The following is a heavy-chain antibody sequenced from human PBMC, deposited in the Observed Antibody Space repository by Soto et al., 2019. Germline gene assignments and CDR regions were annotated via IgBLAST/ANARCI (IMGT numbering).Heavy chain of an antibody. CDR3: GRGSSLTKVEY. J-gene: IGHJ4*02. CDR1: GGSVSNSA. CDR2: IIPIFGPG. V-gene: IGHV1-69*01. D-gene: IGHD6-6*01. Sequence: QVQLVQSGSEVKKPGSSVRVSCKASGGSVSNSAISWLRQAPGQGLEWMGGIIPIFGPGIYARKFQGRFTISADESTGTAYMELNNVRSDDTAVYYCGRGSSLTKVEYWGQGTLVTVSS.